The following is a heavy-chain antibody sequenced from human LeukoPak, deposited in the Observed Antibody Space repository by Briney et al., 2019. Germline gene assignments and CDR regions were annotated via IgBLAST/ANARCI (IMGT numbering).Heavy chain of an antibody. CDR2: INHSGST. Sequence: SETLSLTCAVYGGSFSGYYWSWIRQPPGKGLEWIGEINHSGSTNYNPSLKSRVTISVDTSKNQFPLKLSSVTAADTAVYYCARGFTMVRGVIGSNDYWGQGTLVTVSS. V-gene: IGHV4-34*01. J-gene: IGHJ4*02. CDR1: GGSFSGYY. CDR3: ARGFTMVRGVIGSNDY. D-gene: IGHD3-10*01.